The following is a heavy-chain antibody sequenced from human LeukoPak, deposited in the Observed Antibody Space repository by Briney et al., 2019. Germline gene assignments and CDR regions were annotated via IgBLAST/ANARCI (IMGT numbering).Heavy chain of an antibody. J-gene: IGHJ4*02. D-gene: IGHD2-2*02. V-gene: IGHV3-23*01. CDR2: ISDSGGDT. CDR1: GFTFSSYA. Sequence: GGSLRLSCAASGFTFSSYAMSWVRQAPGKGLEWVSVISDSGGDTSYADSGKGRFTVSRDNSKNTLYLQMNSLRAEDTAVYYCAKSDCSSSRCYTIDCWGQGTLVTVSS. CDR3: AKSDCSSSRCYTIDC.